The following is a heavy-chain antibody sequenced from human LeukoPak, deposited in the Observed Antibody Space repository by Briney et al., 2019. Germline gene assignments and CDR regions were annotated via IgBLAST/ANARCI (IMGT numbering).Heavy chain of an antibody. Sequence: GGSLRLSCAASGFTYRSYATSWVRQAPGKGLEWVSAISGSGDSTYYADSVKGRFTISRDNSKNTLSLQMNSLRDDDTAVYYCAKDSDSTGSYGDYWGQGTLVTVSS. V-gene: IGHV3-23*01. CDR1: GFTYRSYA. CDR2: ISGSGDST. CDR3: AKDSDSTGSYGDY. D-gene: IGHD3-22*01. J-gene: IGHJ4*02.